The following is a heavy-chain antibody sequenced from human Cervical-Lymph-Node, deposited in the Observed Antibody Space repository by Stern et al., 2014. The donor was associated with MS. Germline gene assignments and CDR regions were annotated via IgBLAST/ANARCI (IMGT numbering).Heavy chain of an antibody. CDR1: GFSLSTNGMC. CDR3: ARIRRVYDFWSGYNDYFYNGMDV. Sequence: ESGPALVKPTQTLTLTCTLSGFSLSTNGMCVTWIRQPPGKALEWLALIDWDDGKYYNTSLKTRLTISKDTSKNQVVLTMTNMDPVDTGTYYCARIRRVYDFWSGYNDYFYNGMDVWGQGTTVTVS. CDR2: IDWDDGK. V-gene: IGHV2-70*01. D-gene: IGHD3-3*01. J-gene: IGHJ6*02.